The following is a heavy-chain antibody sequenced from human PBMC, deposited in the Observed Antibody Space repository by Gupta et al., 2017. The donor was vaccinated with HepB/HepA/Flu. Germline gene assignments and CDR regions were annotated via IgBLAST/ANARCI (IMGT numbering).Heavy chain of an antibody. V-gene: IGHV4-34*01. Sequence: QVQLQPWCAGLFKPSATLSLTCAVYGGSFSGYYWSWIRQPPGKGLEWIGEINHSGSTNYNPSLKSRVTISVDTSKNQFSLKLSSVTAADTAVYYCARAPQNPIVGATLDPWGQGTLVTVSS. D-gene: IGHD1-26*01. CDR2: INHSGST. J-gene: IGHJ5*02. CDR1: GGSFSGYY. CDR3: ARAPQNPIVGATLDP.